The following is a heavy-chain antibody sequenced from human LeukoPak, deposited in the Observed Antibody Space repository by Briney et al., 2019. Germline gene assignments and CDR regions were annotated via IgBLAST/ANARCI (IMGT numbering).Heavy chain of an antibody. CDR2: IYPNSGGT. CDR3: ARDSDTYCGGDCYSFSWDY. V-gene: IGHV1-2*02. Sequence: ASVKVSCKASGYTFTGYYMHWVRQAPGQGLEWMGWIYPNSGGTNYAQKFQGRVTMTRDTSISTAYMELSRLRSDDTAVYYCARDSDTYCGGDCYSFSWDYWGQGTLVTVSS. D-gene: IGHD2-21*02. CDR1: GYTFTGYY. J-gene: IGHJ4*02.